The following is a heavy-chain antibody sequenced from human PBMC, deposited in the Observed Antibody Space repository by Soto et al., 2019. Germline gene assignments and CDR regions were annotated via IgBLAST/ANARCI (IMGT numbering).Heavy chain of an antibody. D-gene: IGHD6-13*01. CDR2: IIPIFGTA. CDR1: GGTFSSYA. CDR3: ARDRRGGVAAALDY. Sequence: QVQLVQSGAEVKKPGSSVKVSCKASGGTFSSYAISWVRQAPGQGLEWMGGIIPIFGTANYAQKFQGRVRITADKSTSTAYMELSSLRSEDTAVYYCARDRRGGVAAALDYWGQGALVTVSS. J-gene: IGHJ4*02. V-gene: IGHV1-69*06.